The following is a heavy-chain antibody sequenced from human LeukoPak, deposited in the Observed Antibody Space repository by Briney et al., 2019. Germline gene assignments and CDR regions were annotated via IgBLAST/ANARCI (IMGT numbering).Heavy chain of an antibody. Sequence: PSQTLSLTCTVSGGSISSGSYYWSWIRQSAGKGLEWIGRIYTSGSTNYNPSLKSRVTISVDTSKNQFSLKLSSVTAADTAVYYCARDVDSGDYHDAFDIWGQGTMVTVSS. CDR2: IYTSGST. D-gene: IGHD4-17*01. CDR3: ARDVDSGDYHDAFDI. CDR1: GGSISSGSYY. J-gene: IGHJ3*02. V-gene: IGHV4-61*02.